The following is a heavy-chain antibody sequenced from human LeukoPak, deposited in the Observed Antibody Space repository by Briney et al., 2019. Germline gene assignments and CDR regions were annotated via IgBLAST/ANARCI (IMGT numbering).Heavy chain of an antibody. CDR2: ISGSGGST. V-gene: IGHV3-23*01. CDR3: AKVRGPTVTRYYFDY. Sequence: ISGSGGSTYYADSVKGRFTISRDNSKNTLYLQMNSLRAEDTAVYYCAKVRGPTVTRYYFDYWGQGTLVTVSS. D-gene: IGHD4-4*01. J-gene: IGHJ4*02.